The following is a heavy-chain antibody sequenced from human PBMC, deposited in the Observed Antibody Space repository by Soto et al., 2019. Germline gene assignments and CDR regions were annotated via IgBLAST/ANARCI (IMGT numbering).Heavy chain of an antibody. CDR3: AQDADYYDSSDYYDDAEYFLQ. CDR1: GFTFSRYG. V-gene: IGHV3-30*18. CDR2: ISYEGSNK. J-gene: IGHJ1*01. D-gene: IGHD3-22*01. Sequence: QVQLMESGGGVVQPGRSLRLSCAASGFTFSRYGMHWVRQAPGKGLEWVALISYEGSNKYYADSVKGRFTISRDNSKNTLYLQMNSLKPEDTAVYYCAQDADYYDSSDYYDDAEYFLQWGRGTLVTVSS.